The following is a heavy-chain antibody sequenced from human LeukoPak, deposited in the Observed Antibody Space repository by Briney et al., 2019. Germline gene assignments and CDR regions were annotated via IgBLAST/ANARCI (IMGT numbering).Heavy chain of an antibody. CDR2: IYYSGST. CDR1: GGPISSYY. D-gene: IGHD3-10*01. CDR3: ATGHYYGSGTLYY. J-gene: IGHJ4*02. Sequence: PWEPLSLTCTVSGGPISSYYGSWIRQPPGKGGEGIGYIYYSGSTNYNPSLKSRVTISVDTSKNQFSLKLSSVTAADTAVYYCATGHYYGSGTLYYWGQGTLVTVSS. V-gene: IGHV4-59*01.